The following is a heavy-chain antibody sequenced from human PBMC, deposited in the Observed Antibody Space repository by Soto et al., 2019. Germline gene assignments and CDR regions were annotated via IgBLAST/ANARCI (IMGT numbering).Heavy chain of an antibody. CDR2: IYHSGST. J-gene: IGHJ4*02. D-gene: IGHD4-17*01. CDR3: ARVSYGDSGGYFDY. CDR1: SGSISSSNW. V-gene: IGHV4-4*02. Sequence: QVQLQESGPGLVKPSGTLSLTCAVSSGSISSSNWWSWVRQHPGKGLEWIGEIYHSGSTNYNPSLKSRVTISVDKSKNQFSLKLSSVTASDTAVYYCARVSYGDSGGYFDYWGQGTLVTVSS.